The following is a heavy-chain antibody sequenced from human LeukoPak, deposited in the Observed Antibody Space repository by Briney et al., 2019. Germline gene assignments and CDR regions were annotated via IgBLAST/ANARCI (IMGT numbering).Heavy chain of an antibody. V-gene: IGHV3-48*02. J-gene: IGHJ3*01. CDR3: ARYYDRSGFYRDAFDL. Sequence: GGSLRLSCAASGFIFKTYCMSWVRQAPGKGLEWLSYITSNSNDKYYADPVKGRFTISRDNAKDSLHLQMDSLRDEDTAVYYCARYYDRSGFYRDAFDLWGQGTMVTVSS. CDR1: GFIFKTYC. CDR2: ITSNSNDK. D-gene: IGHD3-22*01.